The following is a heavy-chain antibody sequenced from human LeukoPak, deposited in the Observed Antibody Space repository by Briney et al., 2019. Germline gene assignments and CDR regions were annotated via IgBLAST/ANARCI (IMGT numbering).Heavy chain of an antibody. CDR3: ARVRPRGSSGYPDY. D-gene: IGHD3-22*01. V-gene: IGHV4-38-2*01. CDR2: MYQSETT. CDR1: GDSISSGYY. Sequence: PSETLSLTCGVSGDSISSGYYWGWIRQPPGKGLGWIGYMYQSETTYYNPSLKSRVTISADTSKNQFSLKLSSVTAADTAVFYCARVRPRGSSGYPDYWGQGTLVTVSS. J-gene: IGHJ4*02.